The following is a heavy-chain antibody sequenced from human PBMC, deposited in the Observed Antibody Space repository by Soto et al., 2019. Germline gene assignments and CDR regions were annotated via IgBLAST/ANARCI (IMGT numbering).Heavy chain of an antibody. CDR3: AKGGRKWLVTSDFNY. CDR2: VSHDGRNT. Sequence: VQLVESGGGVVQPGRSLRLSCAASGFTFSDYAMHWVRQAPGKGLVWVAVVSHDGRNTHYADSVKGRFTISRESSKNTVSLEMTSLRAEDTAVYYCAKGGRKWLVTSDFNYWGQGALVTVSS. V-gene: IGHV3-30*18. J-gene: IGHJ4*02. D-gene: IGHD6-19*01. CDR1: GFTFSDYA.